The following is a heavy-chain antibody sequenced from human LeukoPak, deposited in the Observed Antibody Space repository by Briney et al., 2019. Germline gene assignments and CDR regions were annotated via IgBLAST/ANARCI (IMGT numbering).Heavy chain of an antibody. CDR1: GGSISSDY. J-gene: IGHJ4*02. CDR2: INHSGST. CDR3: ARRAEGEDGFDDY. D-gene: IGHD5-24*01. V-gene: IGHV4-34*01. Sequence: SETLSLTCTVSGGSISSDYWSWIRQSPGKGLEWIGEINHSGSTNYNPSLKSRVTISVDTSKNQFSLNLSSMTAADTAVYYCARRAEGEDGFDDYWGQGTLVTVSS.